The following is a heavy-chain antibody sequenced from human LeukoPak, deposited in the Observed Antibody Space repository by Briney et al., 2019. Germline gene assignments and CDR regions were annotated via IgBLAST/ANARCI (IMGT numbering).Heavy chain of an antibody. CDR3: ATHSNGWHKGVDY. V-gene: IGHV3-73*01. CDR2: IRSKANSYAT. D-gene: IGHD6-19*01. J-gene: IGHJ4*02. Sequence: GGSLRLSCAASGFTFSGSAMHWVRQASGKGLEWVGRIRSKANSYATAYAASVKGRFTISRDNAMNTVYLQMTSLRNEDTAVYYCATHSNGWHKGVDYWGQGTLVTVSS. CDR1: GFTFSGSA.